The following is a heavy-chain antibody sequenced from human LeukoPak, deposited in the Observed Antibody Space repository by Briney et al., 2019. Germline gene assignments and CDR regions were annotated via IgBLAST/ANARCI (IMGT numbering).Heavy chain of an antibody. CDR1: GFTFTNAW. D-gene: IGHD5-24*01. CDR3: ATRINRDGYNWAYHH. J-gene: IGHJ4*02. V-gene: IGHV3-15*01. Sequence: GGSLRLSCAASGFTFTNAWIYWVRQAPGKGLEWVARIKSRTDGGTTDYAAPVKGRFTISRDDSKNTLYLEMNSLKTEDTGVFYCATRINRDGYNWAYHHGGEGTLVTVSS. CDR2: IKSRTDGGTT.